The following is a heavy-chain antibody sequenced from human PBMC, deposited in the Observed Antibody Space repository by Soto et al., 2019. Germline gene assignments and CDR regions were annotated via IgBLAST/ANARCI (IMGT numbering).Heavy chain of an antibody. CDR2: IWYDGSNK. D-gene: IGHD6-6*01. CDR1: GFTFSSYG. V-gene: IGHV3-33*01. CDR3: AREAARAPFDY. J-gene: IGHJ4*02. Sequence: ESGGGVVQPGRSLRLSRAASGFTFSSYGMHWVRQAPGKGLEWVAVIWYDGSNKYYADSVKGRFTISRDNSKNTLYLQMNSLRAEDTAVYYCAREAARAPFDYWGQGTLVTVSS.